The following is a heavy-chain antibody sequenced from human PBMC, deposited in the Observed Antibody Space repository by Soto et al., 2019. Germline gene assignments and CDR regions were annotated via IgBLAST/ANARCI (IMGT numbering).Heavy chain of an antibody. CDR2: ISSIGST. CDR1: GGSISSGDYF. Sequence: QVQLQESGPGLVKPSQTLSLTCTVSGGSISSGDYFWSWIRQSPGKGLEWFGYISSIGSTYYNPSLKSRVSVSRDTSKNQFSLKLSSVTTTATAVYYCARGLVIRPYYYHGMDVWGQGTTVTVSS. CDR3: ARGLVIRPYYYHGMDV. J-gene: IGHJ6*02. V-gene: IGHV4-30-4*01. D-gene: IGHD3-9*01.